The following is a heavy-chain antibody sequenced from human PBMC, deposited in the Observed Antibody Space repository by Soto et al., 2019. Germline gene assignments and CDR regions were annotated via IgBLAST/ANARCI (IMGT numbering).Heavy chain of an antibody. V-gene: IGHV1-18*01. D-gene: IGHD5-12*01. CDR1: GYTFTNYA. Sequence: QVNLVQSGAEVKKPGASVKVSCKASGYTFTNYALTWVRRAPGQGLEWMGWISAHSGDTNYAQKFQGRVTMTTDTSTITAYLALRSLPSDDTAVYYCASAITIMFAAPASWGQGTLVTFAS. J-gene: IGHJ5*02. CDR2: ISAHSGDT. CDR3: ASAITIMFAAPAS.